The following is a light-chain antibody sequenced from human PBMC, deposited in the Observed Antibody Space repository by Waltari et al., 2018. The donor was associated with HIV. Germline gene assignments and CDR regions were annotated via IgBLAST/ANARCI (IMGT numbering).Light chain of an antibody. CDR3: AAWDDSLDGPVV. CDR1: DSNMRCSF. CDR2: RNN. Sequence: QSVLTQPPSASGTPGQRVTISCSGSDSNMRCSFVYWYQQLPGTARTLLIHRNNQRPSGFPDRFSGSKSGTSASLVITGLRSEDEAEYHCAAWDDSLDGPVVFGGGTKLTVL. J-gene: IGLJ2*01. V-gene: IGLV1-47*01.